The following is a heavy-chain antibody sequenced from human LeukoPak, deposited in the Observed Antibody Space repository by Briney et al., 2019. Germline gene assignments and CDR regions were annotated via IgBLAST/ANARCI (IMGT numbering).Heavy chain of an antibody. Sequence: SETLSLTCTVSGGSITTYYWNWIRQPPGKGLEWIGHSYYRGDTNYNPSLKSRVAISVDTSKNQFSLKLSSVTAADTAVYYCARGPSSLYFDWLLANYYYYMDVWGEGTTVTVSS. CDR1: GGSITTYY. J-gene: IGHJ6*03. D-gene: IGHD3-9*01. CDR3: ARGPSSLYFDWLLANYYYYMDV. V-gene: IGHV4-59*12. CDR2: SYYRGDT.